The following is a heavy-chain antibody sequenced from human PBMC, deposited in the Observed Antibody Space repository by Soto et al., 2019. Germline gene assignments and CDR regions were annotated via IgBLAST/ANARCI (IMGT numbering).Heavy chain of an antibody. J-gene: IGHJ6*02. Sequence: EVQLVESGGGLVQPGGSLRLSCAASEFSVRSNFMTWVRQAPGKGLEWVSLLNSGGSTNYADSAKGRFTISRDNSKNTVYLKMNSLSAEDAAVYYCVSGRYDAVRLGMDVWGQGNTVTVSS. V-gene: IGHV3-66*01. CDR2: LNSGGST. CDR3: VSGRYDAVRLGMDV. D-gene: IGHD3-3*01. CDR1: EFSVRSNF.